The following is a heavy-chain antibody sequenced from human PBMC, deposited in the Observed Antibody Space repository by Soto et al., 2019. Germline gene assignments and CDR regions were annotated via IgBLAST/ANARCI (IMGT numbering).Heavy chain of an antibody. CDR3: VITSLVVAAATREDY. V-gene: IGHV3-74*01. D-gene: IGHD2-15*01. CDR2: INSDGSST. CDR1: GVTFSSYW. J-gene: IGHJ4*02. Sequence: EVQLVESGGGLVQPGESLRLSCAASGVTFSSYWMHWVRQSPGKGLVWVSRINSDGSSTSYAGSVKGRFTISRDNAKNTLYLQMNSLRAEHTAVYYCVITSLVVAAATREDYWRQGTLVTVSS.